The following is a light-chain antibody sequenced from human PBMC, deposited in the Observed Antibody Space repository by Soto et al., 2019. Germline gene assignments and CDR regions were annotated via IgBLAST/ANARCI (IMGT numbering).Light chain of an antibody. CDR1: QSVDIN. Sequence: IVLTHSPATLSVSPLYRFTLSFRASQSVDINLAWYQQKAGQAPRLLVYGASTKATDMPGRFSGRGSGTEFTLTINNLQSEDFAVYYCQQYRNWPRTFGQGTKVDTK. J-gene: IGKJ1*01. CDR3: QQYRNWPRT. V-gene: IGKV3-15*01. CDR2: GAS.